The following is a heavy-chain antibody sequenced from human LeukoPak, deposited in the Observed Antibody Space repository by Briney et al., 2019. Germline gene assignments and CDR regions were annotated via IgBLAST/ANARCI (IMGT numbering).Heavy chain of an antibody. CDR3: ARDRNRWEQPPSAFDI. CDR1: GFTFSSYS. Sequence: GGSLRLSCAASGFTFSSYSMNWVRQAPGKGLEWDSSISSSSSYIYYADSVKGRFTISRDNAKNSLYLQMNSLRAEDTAVYYCARDRNRWEQPPSAFDIWGQGTMVTVSS. D-gene: IGHD1-26*01. V-gene: IGHV3-21*01. CDR2: ISSSSSYI. J-gene: IGHJ3*02.